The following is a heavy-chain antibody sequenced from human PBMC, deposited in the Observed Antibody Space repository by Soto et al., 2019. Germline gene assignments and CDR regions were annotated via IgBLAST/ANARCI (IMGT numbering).Heavy chain of an antibody. V-gene: IGHV3-23*01. CDR2: ISTSIDAT. Sequence: GGSLRLSXAASGFAFSNYAMHWVRQAPGKGLEWVSSISTSIDATYYADSVKGRFTISRDDSKNTLYLQMNSLRAEDSAVYYCAKDRTVAARNFDYWGQGTQVTVSS. CDR1: GFAFSNYA. D-gene: IGHD6-6*01. CDR3: AKDRTVAARNFDY. J-gene: IGHJ4*02.